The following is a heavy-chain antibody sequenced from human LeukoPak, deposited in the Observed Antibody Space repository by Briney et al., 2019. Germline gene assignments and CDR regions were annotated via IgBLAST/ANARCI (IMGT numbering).Heavy chain of an antibody. CDR2: INTNTENP. V-gene: IGHV7-4-1*01. Sequence: ASVKVSCKASGYTFTSYAMNWVRQAPGQGLEWMGWINTNTENPTYAQGFTGRFVFSLDTSVSTAYLQIGSLKAEGTAVYYCARAKNYDFWSGYYTYYYYGMDVWGQGTTVTVSS. D-gene: IGHD3-3*01. CDR1: GYTFTSYA. J-gene: IGHJ6*02. CDR3: ARAKNYDFWSGYYTYYYYGMDV.